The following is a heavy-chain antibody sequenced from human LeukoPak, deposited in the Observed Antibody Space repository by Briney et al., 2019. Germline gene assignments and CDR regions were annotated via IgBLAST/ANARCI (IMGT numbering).Heavy chain of an antibody. CDR3: ARKTVTDAFDI. J-gene: IGHJ3*02. Sequence: ASVKVSCKASGGTFSSYAISWVRQASGQGLEWMGIINPSGGSTSYAQKFQGRVTMTRDTSTSTAYMELSSLRSEDTAVYYCARKTVTDAFDIWGQGTMVTVSS. V-gene: IGHV1-46*01. CDR2: INPSGGST. D-gene: IGHD4-17*01. CDR1: GGTFSSYA.